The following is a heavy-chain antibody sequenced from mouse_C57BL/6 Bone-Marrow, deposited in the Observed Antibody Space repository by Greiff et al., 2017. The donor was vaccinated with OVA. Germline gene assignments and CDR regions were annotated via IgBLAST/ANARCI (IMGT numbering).Heavy chain of an antibody. V-gene: IGHV5-4*01. CDR3: ARDREGYDGYPAWFAY. D-gene: IGHD2-3*01. Sequence: EVKFVESRGGLVKPGGSLKLSCAASGFTFSSCAMSWVRQTPEKRLEWVATISDGGSYTYYPDNVKGRFTISRDNAKNNLYLQMSHLKSEDTAMYYCARDREGYDGYPAWFAYWGQGTLVTVSA. CDR1: GFTFSSCA. J-gene: IGHJ3*01. CDR2: ISDGGSYT.